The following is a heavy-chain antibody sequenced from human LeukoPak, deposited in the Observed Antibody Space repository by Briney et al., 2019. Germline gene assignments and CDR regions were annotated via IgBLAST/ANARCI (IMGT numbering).Heavy chain of an antibody. D-gene: IGHD1-1*01. J-gene: IGHJ3*02. Sequence: ASLKVSCAASGYTFTGYYMHWVRQAPGQGLEWMGWINTNSGGANYAQTFQGRVTMTRDTSISTAYMELSRLRSDDTAVYYCASELDRGAFDIWGQGTMATVSS. CDR1: GYTFTGYY. CDR2: INTNSGGA. CDR3: ASELDRGAFDI. V-gene: IGHV1-2*02.